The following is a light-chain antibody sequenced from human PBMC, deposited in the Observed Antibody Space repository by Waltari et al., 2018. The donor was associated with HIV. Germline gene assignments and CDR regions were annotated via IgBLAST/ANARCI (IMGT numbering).Light chain of an antibody. Sequence: QSALTQPASVSGSPGQSITISCTGTSSDLRIYNSVSWYQHHPGKAPKVIIYEVSNLPSGVSSRFSGSISANTASLTISGLQAEDEAVYFCASYISSSSPEFGGGTKVTVL. CDR2: EVS. CDR1: SSDLRIYNS. V-gene: IGLV2-14*01. J-gene: IGLJ3*02. CDR3: ASYISSSSPE.